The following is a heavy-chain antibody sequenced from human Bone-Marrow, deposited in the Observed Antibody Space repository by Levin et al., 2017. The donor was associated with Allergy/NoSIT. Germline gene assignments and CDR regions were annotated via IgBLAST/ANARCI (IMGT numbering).Heavy chain of an antibody. CDR3: ARVLRYFDWLPYDMDV. V-gene: IGHV3-7*01. Sequence: GGSLRLSCAASGFTFSSYWMSWVRQAPGKGLEWVANIKQDGSAKYYVDFVKGRFTISRDNAKNSLYLQMNSLRAEDTAVYYCARVLRYFDWLPYDMDVWGQGTTVTVSS. CDR2: IKQDGSAK. D-gene: IGHD3-9*01. J-gene: IGHJ6*02. CDR1: GFTFSSYW.